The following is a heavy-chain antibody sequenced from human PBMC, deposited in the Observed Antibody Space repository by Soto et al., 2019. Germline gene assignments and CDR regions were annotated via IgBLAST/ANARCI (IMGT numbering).Heavy chain of an antibody. CDR1: GFTFSSYA. CDR3: AKDGSGYYFGSHNWFDP. Sequence: EVQLLESGGGLVQPGGSLRLSCAASGFTFSSYAMSWVRQAPGKGLEWVSAISGSGGSTYYADSVKGRFTISRDNSKNTLYLQMNSLRAEDTAVYYCAKDGSGYYFGSHNWFDPWGQGTLVTVSS. CDR2: ISGSGGST. V-gene: IGHV3-23*01. D-gene: IGHD3-22*01. J-gene: IGHJ5*02.